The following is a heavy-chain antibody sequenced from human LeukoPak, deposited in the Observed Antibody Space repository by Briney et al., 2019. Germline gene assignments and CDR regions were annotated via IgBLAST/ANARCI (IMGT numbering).Heavy chain of an antibody. CDR1: GDSVSSSSYY. CDR2: ISYSGTT. V-gene: IGHV4-39*01. CDR3: ARRNSGSFFDI. D-gene: IGHD1-7*01. J-gene: IGHJ3*02. Sequence: PETLSLTCTVSGDSVSSSSYYWGWIRQPPGKGLEWIGSISYSGTTYNNPSLKSRGTISVDTSKTQFFLKLSSVTAADTAVYYCARRNSGSFFDIWGQGTMVTVSS.